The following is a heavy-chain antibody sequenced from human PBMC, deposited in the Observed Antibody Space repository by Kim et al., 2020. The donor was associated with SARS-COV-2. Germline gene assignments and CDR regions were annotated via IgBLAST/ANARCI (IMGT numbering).Heavy chain of an antibody. CDR3: ARGSSSWYRVYFDY. J-gene: IGHJ4*02. CDR2: TYYRSKWYN. V-gene: IGHV6-1*01. CDR1: GDSVSSNSAA. Sequence: SQTLSLTCVISGDSVSSNSAAWNWIRQSPSRGLEWLGRTYYRSKWYNDYALSVNSRITINPDTSENQFSLQLKSVTPEDTAVYYCARGSSSWYRVYFDYWGQGNMVTVSS. D-gene: IGHD6-13*01.